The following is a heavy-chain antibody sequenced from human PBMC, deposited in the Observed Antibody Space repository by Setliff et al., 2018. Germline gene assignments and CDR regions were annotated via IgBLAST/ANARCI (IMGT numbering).Heavy chain of an antibody. V-gene: IGHV1-2*02. CDR2: INPKTGDT. D-gene: IGHD4-17*01. CDR1: GYPFIGYF. J-gene: IGHJ1*01. CDR3: ARVAYGLEYFQY. Sequence: ASVKVSCKASGYPFIGYFMHWVRQAPGQGLEWMGWINPKTGDTLYAPKFQGRVTMTRDRSSNTAYMDLSRLTSDDTAVYYCARVAYGLEYFQYWGQGTPVTVSS.